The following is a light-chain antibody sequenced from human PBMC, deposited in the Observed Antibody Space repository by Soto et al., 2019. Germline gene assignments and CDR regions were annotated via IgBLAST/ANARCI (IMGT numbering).Light chain of an antibody. J-gene: IGKJ2*01. CDR1: QDISNY. V-gene: IGKV1-33*01. CDR2: DAS. Sequence: DIQMTQSPSSLSASVGDRVTITCQASQDISNYLNWYQQKPGKAPKLLIYDASNLETGVPSRFSGSGSGTDGTFTISSLQPEDIATYYCQQYDNLPPYTFGQGTKLEIK. CDR3: QQYDNLPPYT.